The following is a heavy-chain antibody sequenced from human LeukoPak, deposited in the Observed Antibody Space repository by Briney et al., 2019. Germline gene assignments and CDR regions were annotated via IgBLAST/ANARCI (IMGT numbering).Heavy chain of an antibody. D-gene: IGHD5-18*01. V-gene: IGHV1-18*01. CDR3: ASWDTAMDSFDY. J-gene: IGHJ4*02. CDR1: GYTFTSYG. CDR2: ISAYNGNT. Sequence: ASVTVSCTASGYTFTSYGISWVRQAPGQGLEWMGWISAYNGNTNYAQKLQGRVTMTTDTSTSTAYMELRSLRSDDTAVYYCASWDTAMDSFDYWGQGTLVTVSS.